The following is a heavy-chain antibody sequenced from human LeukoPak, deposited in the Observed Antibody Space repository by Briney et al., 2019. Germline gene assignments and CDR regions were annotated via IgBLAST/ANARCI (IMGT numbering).Heavy chain of an antibody. Sequence: PGGSLRLSCAASGFTFSSWPMNWVRQAPGKGLEWVSYISSTSTSISYADSVKGRSTISRDNGKNSLYLQMNSLRDEDTAAYYCARGGVYDSSGYYLIDYWGQGTLVSVSS. J-gene: IGHJ4*02. CDR2: ISSTSTSI. CDR1: GFTFSSWP. V-gene: IGHV3-48*02. CDR3: ARGGVYDSSGYYLIDY. D-gene: IGHD3-22*01.